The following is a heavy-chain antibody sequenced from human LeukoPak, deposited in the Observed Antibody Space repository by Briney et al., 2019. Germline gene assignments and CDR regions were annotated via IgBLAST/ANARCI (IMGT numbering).Heavy chain of an antibody. CDR2: ISSGSSYI. Sequence: GGSLRLSCAASGFTFSSYSMNWVRQAPGKGLEWVSSISSGSSYIYYADSVKGRFTISRDNAKNSLYLQMNSLRAEDTAVYYCAKYHSSGALFDYWGQGTLVIVSS. V-gene: IGHV3-21*04. CDR1: GFTFSSYS. J-gene: IGHJ4*02. CDR3: AKYHSSGALFDY. D-gene: IGHD3-22*01.